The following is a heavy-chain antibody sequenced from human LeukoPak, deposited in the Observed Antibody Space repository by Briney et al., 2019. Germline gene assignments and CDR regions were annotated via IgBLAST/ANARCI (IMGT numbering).Heavy chain of an antibody. J-gene: IGHJ5*02. CDR3: ARDGSKVGATPAGGWFDP. V-gene: IGHV1-46*01. CDR2: INPSGGST. CDR1: GYTFTSYY. Sequence: ASVKVSCKASGYTFTSYYMHWVRQAPGQGLEWMGIINPSGGSTSYAQKFQGRVTMTRDMSTRTVYMELSSLRSEDTAVYYCARDGSKVGATPAGGWFDPWGQGTLVTVSS. D-gene: IGHD1-26*01.